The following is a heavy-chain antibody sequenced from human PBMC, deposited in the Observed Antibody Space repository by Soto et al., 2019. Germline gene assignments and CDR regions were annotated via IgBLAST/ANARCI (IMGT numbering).Heavy chain of an antibody. D-gene: IGHD3-3*01. V-gene: IGHV5-51*01. CDR1: GYSFTSYW. CDR3: ARRITGRTTGGAFEV. CDR2: IYPGDSDT. Sequence: PGESLKISCKGSGYSFTSYWIGWVRQMPGKGLEWMGIIYPGDSDTRYSPSFQGQVTISVDKSINAAYLQWSSLKASDTAMYYCARRITGRTTGGAFEVWGQGTMVTVSS. J-gene: IGHJ3*01.